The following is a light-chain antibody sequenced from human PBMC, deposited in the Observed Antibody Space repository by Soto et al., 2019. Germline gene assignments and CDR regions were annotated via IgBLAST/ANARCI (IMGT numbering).Light chain of an antibody. CDR2: KNN. CDR3: SSFTSTSTYV. V-gene: IGLV1-40*01. Sequence: QSVLTQPPSVSGAPGQTITMSCTGSGSNVGASYDVHWYQVLPGAGPRLLIYKNNNRPSGVPDRFSGSKSGTSASLAITGLQAEDEADYYCSSFTSTSTYVFGTGTKVTVL. J-gene: IGLJ1*01. CDR1: GSNVGASYD.